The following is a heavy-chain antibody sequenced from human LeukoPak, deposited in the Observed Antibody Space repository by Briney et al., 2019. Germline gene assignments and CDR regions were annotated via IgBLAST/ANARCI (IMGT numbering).Heavy chain of an antibody. CDR1: GGSISSYY. CDR3: ARDSLGGDGYNSKGEAIDY. J-gene: IGHJ4*02. CDR2: IHHSGST. Sequence: SETLSLTCTVSGGSISSYYWSWIRQPPGKGLEWIGYIHHSGSTNYSPSLKSRVTISVDTSKNQFSLQLNSVTPEDTAVYYCARDSLGGDGYNSKGEAIDYWGQGTLVTVSS. D-gene: IGHD5-24*01. V-gene: IGHV4-59*12.